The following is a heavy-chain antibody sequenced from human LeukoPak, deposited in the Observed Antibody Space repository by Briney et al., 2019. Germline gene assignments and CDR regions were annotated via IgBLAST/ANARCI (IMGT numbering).Heavy chain of an antibody. CDR3: ARVGGTGDYDSSLDAFDI. Sequence: SETLSLTCIVSGGSISSSSYSWGWVRQPPGKGLEWIGTIYYSGSTYYNPSLKSRVTISVVTPKSQFSLKLSSVTAADTAVYYCARVGGTGDYDSSLDAFDIWGQGTMVTVSS. V-gene: IGHV4-39*07. D-gene: IGHD3-22*01. CDR1: GGSISSSSYS. J-gene: IGHJ3*02. CDR2: IYYSGST.